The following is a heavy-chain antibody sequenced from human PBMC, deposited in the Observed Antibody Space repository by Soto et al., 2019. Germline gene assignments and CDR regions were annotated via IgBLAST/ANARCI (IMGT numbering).Heavy chain of an antibody. V-gene: IGHV3-30-3*01. CDR1: GFTFSSYA. Sequence: PGGSLRLSCAASGFTFSSYAMHWVRQAPGKGLEWVAVISYDGSNKYYADSVKGRFTISRDNSKNTLYLQMNSLGAEDTAVYYCARDMDYGSGSYYNGYFDYWGQGSLVTVSP. CDR2: ISYDGSNK. D-gene: IGHD3-10*01. CDR3: ARDMDYGSGSYYNGYFDY. J-gene: IGHJ4*02.